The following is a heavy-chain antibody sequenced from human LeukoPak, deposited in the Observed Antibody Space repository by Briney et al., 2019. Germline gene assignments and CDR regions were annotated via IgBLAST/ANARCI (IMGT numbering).Heavy chain of an antibody. CDR2: ISAYNGNT. CDR1: GYTFTSYG. D-gene: IGHD3-10*01. CDR3: ARDGAYGSGSYYTAANDY. J-gene: IGHJ4*02. Sequence: GASVTVSCKASGYTFTSYGISWVRQAPGQGLEWMGWISAYNGNTNYAQKLQGRVTMTTDTSTSTAYMELRSLRSDDTAVYYCARDGAYGSGSYYTAANDYWGQGTLVTVSS. V-gene: IGHV1-18*01.